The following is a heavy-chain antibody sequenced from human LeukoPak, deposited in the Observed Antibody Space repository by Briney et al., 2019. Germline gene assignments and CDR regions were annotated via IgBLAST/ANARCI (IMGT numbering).Heavy chain of an antibody. J-gene: IGHJ4*02. Sequence: VASVKVSCKASGGTFSSYAISWVRQAPGQGLEWMGGIIPIFGTANYAQKFQGRVTITADESTSTAYMELSSLRSEDTAVYYCAASGMATIRTSHGHPDYWGQGTLVTVSS. CDR1: GGTFSSYA. D-gene: IGHD5-24*01. CDR2: IIPIFGTA. CDR3: AASGMATIRTSHGHPDY. V-gene: IGHV1-69*13.